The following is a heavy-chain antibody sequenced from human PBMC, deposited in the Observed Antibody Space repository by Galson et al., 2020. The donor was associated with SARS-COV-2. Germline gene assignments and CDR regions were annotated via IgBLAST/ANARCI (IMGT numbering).Heavy chain of an antibody. CDR2: IYTSGST. D-gene: IGHD1-26*01. V-gene: IGHV4-4*08. CDR1: GGSIISHY. CDR3: ARESRWELYFDY. J-gene: IGHJ4*02. Sequence: SETLSLTCSVSGGSIISHYWSWIRQPPGKGLEWIGRIYTSGSTNYNPSLKSRVTISLDTSKNQFSLRLSSVTAADTAVYYCARESRWELYFDYWGQGTLVTVSS.